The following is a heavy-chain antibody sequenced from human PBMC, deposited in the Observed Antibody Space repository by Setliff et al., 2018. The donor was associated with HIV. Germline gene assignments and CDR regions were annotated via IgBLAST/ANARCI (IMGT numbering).Heavy chain of an antibody. CDR2: IFHSGST. J-gene: IGHJ6*02. CDR1: GYSISSGYY. D-gene: IGHD2-21*01. CDR3: ARSYCGGGLCFRGLDL. V-gene: IGHV4-38-2*01. Sequence: SETLSLTCAVSGYSISSGYYWGWIRQPPGKGLEWIGSIFHSGSTYYNPSLQSRVTISLHTSKNQFSLKLTSVTAADTAVYYCARSYCGGGLCFRGLDLWGQGTTVTVSS.